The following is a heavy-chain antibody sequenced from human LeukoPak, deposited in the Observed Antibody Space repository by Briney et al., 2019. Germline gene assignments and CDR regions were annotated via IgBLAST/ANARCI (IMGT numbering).Heavy chain of an antibody. V-gene: IGHV3-21*01. J-gene: IGHJ4*02. CDR3: ARDGARISGYDLFYFDH. D-gene: IGHD5-12*01. Sequence: PGGSLRLSCAASGFTFSRYTMNWVRQAPGKGLEWVSFSGSGSSGSGSNQIYYAESMKGRFTISRDNAKNSLYLQMNSLRAEDTAIYYCARDGARISGYDLFYFDHWGRGALVTVSS. CDR1: GFTFSRYT. CDR2: SGSGSSGSGSNQI.